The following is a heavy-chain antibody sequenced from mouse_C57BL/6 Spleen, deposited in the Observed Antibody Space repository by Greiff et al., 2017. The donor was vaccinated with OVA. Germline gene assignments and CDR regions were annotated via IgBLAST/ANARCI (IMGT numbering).Heavy chain of an antibody. Sequence: EVKLVESGGGLVQPKGSLQLSCAASGFSFHTYAMNWVRPAPGKGLEWVARIRSKSNNYATYYADSVKDRFTISRDDSESMLYLQMNNLKTEDTAMYYCVRHWTYGSSSYFDYWGQGTTLTVSS. CDR3: VRHWTYGSSSYFDY. J-gene: IGHJ2*01. V-gene: IGHV10-1*01. D-gene: IGHD1-1*01. CDR2: IRSKSNNYAT. CDR1: GFSFHTYA.